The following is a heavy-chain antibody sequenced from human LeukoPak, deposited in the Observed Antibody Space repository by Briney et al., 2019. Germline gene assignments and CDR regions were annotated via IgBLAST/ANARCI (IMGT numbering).Heavy chain of an antibody. Sequence: PGGSLRLSCAASGFTFSSYGMHWVRQAPGKGLEWLAVISYDGSNKYYADSVKGRFTISRDSSKNTLYLQMNSLRAEDTAVYYCAKGGYSGYDWFDHWGQGTLVTVSS. CDR3: AKGGYSGYDWFDH. CDR1: GFTFSSYG. D-gene: IGHD5-12*01. CDR2: ISYDGSNK. J-gene: IGHJ5*02. V-gene: IGHV3-30*18.